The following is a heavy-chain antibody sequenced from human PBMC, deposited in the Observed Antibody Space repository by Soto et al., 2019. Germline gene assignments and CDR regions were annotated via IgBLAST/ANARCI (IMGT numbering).Heavy chain of an antibody. J-gene: IGHJ4*02. D-gene: IGHD3-9*01. CDR1: GFTFSSYA. Sequence: GGSLRLSCSASGFTFSSYAMHWVRQAPGKGLEYVSAISSNGGSTYYADSVKGRFTISRDNSKNTLYLQMSSLRAEDTAVYYCVKALRYFDWLPDFDYWGQGXLVTVSS. V-gene: IGHV3-64D*06. CDR3: VKALRYFDWLPDFDY. CDR2: ISSNGGST.